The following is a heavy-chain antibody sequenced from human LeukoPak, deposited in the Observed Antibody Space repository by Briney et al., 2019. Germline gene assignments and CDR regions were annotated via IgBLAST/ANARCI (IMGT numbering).Heavy chain of an antibody. CDR2: IYTSGST. CDR1: SGSINNYY. Sequence: KPSETLSLTCTVSSGSINNYYWSWIRQPPGKGLEWIGYIYTSGSTNYNPSLKSRVTISVDTSKNQFSLKLSSATAADTAVYYCARFTQGRGYSVYEHTYSFDYWGQGTLVTVSS. J-gene: IGHJ4*02. D-gene: IGHD5/OR15-5a*01. CDR3: ARFTQGRGYSVYEHTYSFDY. V-gene: IGHV4-4*09.